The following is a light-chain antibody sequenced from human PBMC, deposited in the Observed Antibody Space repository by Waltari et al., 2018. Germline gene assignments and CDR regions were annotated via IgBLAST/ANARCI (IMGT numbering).Light chain of an antibody. J-gene: IGLJ3*02. CDR2: DVS. Sequence: QSALTQPASVSGSPGQSITISCPGTSSDVGGYNYVSWYQQHPGKAPKLMIYDVSERPAGVSNHFSGSNSGNTASLTISGLQAEDEADYYCSSYTSSNTWVFGGGTKLTVL. V-gene: IGLV2-14*01. CDR3: SSYTSSNTWV. CDR1: SSDVGGYNY.